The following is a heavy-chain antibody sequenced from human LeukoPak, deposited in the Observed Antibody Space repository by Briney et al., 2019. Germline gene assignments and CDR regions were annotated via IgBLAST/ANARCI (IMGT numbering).Heavy chain of an antibody. J-gene: IGHJ4*02. D-gene: IGHD3-9*01. CDR3: AKDPDILTGYHWDY. CDR1: GFTFSSYA. Sequence: GGSLRLSCAASGFTFSSYAMSWVRQAPGKGLEWVSAISGSGGSTYYADFVKGRFTISRDNSKNTLYLQMNSLRAEDTAVYYCAKDPDILTGYHWDYWGQGTLVTVSS. V-gene: IGHV3-23*01. CDR2: ISGSGGST.